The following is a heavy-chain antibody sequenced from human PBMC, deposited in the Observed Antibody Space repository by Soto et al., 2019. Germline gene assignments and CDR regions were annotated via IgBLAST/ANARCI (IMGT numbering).Heavy chain of an antibody. CDR2: INHSGST. D-gene: IGHD3-10*01. Sequence: SETLSLTCAVYGGSFSGYYWSWIRQPPGKGLEWIGEINHSGSTNYNPSLKSRVTISVDTSKNQFSLKLSSVTAADTAVYYCARYGSGGRGYYYYGMDVWGQGATVTVSS. CDR3: ARYGSGGRGYYYYGMDV. V-gene: IGHV4-34*01. CDR1: GGSFSGYY. J-gene: IGHJ6*02.